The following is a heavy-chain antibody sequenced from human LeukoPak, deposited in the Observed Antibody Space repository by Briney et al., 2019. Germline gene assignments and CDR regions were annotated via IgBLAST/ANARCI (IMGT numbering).Heavy chain of an antibody. CDR3: TRVSGGGYGDYNVLDY. J-gene: IGHJ4*02. D-gene: IGHD4-17*01. CDR2: IRSRAYGGTT. V-gene: IGHV3-49*04. CDR1: GFSFGVYA. Sequence: GGSLRLSCTASGFSFGVYAMSRVRQAPGKGLEWVGFIRSRAYGGTTDYAASVKGRFTISTDESKSIAYLQMNSLKTEDTAVYYCTRVSGGGYGDYNVLDYWGQGTLVTVSS.